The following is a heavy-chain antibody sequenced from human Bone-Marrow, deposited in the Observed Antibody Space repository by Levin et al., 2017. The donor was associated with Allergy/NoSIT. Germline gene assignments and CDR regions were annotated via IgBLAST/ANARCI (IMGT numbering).Heavy chain of an antibody. CDR3: ARGHFPYYYYGMDV. CDR2: VSAYSGNT. V-gene: IGHV1-18*01. CDR1: GYTFTTYG. J-gene: IGHJ6*02. Sequence: ASVKVSCKASGYTFTTYGLTWVRQAPGQGLEWMGWVSAYSGNTNYALNLQDRVTMTTDTATNTAYIELTSLSSDDTAIYYCARGHFPYYYYGMDVWGQGTTVVVSS.